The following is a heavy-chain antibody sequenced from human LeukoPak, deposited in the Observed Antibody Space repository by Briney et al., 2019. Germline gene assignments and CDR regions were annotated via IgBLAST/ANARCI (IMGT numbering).Heavy chain of an antibody. J-gene: IGHJ4*02. D-gene: IGHD3-22*01. V-gene: IGHV4-34*01. Sequence: SETLSLTCAVCGGSFSGYYWSWIRQPPGKGLEWIGEINHSGSTNYNPSLKSRVTISVDTSKNQFSLKLSSVTAADTAVYYCARGRGLLYYYDSSGYYYWGQGTLVTVSS. CDR1: GGSFSGYY. CDR3: ARGRGLLYYYDSSGYYY. CDR2: INHSGST.